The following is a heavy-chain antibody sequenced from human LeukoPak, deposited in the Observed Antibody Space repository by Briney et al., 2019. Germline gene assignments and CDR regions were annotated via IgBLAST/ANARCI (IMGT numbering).Heavy chain of an antibody. CDR1: GYSISSGYY. Sequence: SETLSLTCTISGYSISSGYYWGWIRPPPGKGLEWIGSIYHSGSTYYNPSLKSRVTISLDTSENQFSLKLSSVTAADTAVYYCARDLYSSGWGYFDYWGQGTLVTVSS. V-gene: IGHV4-38-2*02. CDR3: ARDLYSSGWGYFDY. J-gene: IGHJ4*02. CDR2: IYHSGST. D-gene: IGHD6-19*01.